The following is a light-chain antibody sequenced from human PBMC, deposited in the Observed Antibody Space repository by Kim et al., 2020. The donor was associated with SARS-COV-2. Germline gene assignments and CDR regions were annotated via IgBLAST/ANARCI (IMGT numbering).Light chain of an antibody. V-gene: IGLV2-8*01. CDR1: SSDVGGYDY. Sequence: GQSVTIPCTGTSSDVGGYDYVSWYQHHPGKAPKLMIYEVTKRPSGVPDRFSGSKSGNTASLTVSGLQAEDEADYFCCSYAGSNNYVFGIGTKVTVL. J-gene: IGLJ1*01. CDR2: EVT. CDR3: CSYAGSNNYV.